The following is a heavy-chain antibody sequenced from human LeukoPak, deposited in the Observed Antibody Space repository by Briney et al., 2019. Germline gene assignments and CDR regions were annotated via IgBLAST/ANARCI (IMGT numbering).Heavy chain of an antibody. Sequence: SVEVSCKASGGTFSSYAISWVRQAPGPGVEWMGGIIPIFGTANYAQKFQGRVTITADKSTSTAYMELSSLRSEDTAVYYCARGYCSSTSCYAFDIWGQGTMVTVSS. J-gene: IGHJ3*02. V-gene: IGHV1-69*06. CDR1: GGTFSSYA. CDR2: IIPIFGTA. D-gene: IGHD2-2*01. CDR3: ARGYCSSTSCYAFDI.